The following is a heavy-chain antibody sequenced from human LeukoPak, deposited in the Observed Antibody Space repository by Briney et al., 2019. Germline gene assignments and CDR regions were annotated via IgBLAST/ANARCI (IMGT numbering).Heavy chain of an antibody. CDR3: TTVLTYCYGSGSYYKIPFDY. Sequence: GGSLRLSCAASGFTFSNAWMSWVRQAPGKGLEWVGRIKSKTDGGTTDYAAPVKGRFTISRDDSKNTLYLQMNSLKTEDTAVYYCTTVLTYCYGSGSYYKIPFDYWGQGTLVTVSS. CDR1: GFTFSNAW. J-gene: IGHJ4*02. D-gene: IGHD3-10*01. V-gene: IGHV3-15*01. CDR2: IKSKTDGGTT.